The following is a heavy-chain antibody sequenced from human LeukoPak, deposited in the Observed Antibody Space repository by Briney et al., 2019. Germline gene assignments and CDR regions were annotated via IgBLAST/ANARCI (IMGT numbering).Heavy chain of an antibody. J-gene: IGHJ3*02. CDR1: GFTFSSYW. CDR3: AREGWFAELDRHPVDI. CDR2: INQGGSET. V-gene: IGHV3-7*01. Sequence: GGSLRLSCAASGFTFSSYWMSWVRQAPGKGLEWVANINQGGSETYYVDSVKGRFTISRDSAKNSLYLQMNSLRGEDAAVYYCAREGWFAELDRHPVDIWGQGTMVTVSS. D-gene: IGHD3-10*01.